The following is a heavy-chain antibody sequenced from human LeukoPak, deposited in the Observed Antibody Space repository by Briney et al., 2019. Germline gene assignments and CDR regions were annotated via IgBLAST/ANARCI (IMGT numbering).Heavy chain of an antibody. CDR3: ARDPSGDYGDYFDY. J-gene: IGHJ4*02. Sequence: GGSLRLSCAASGFTFSSYWMHWVRQDLGKGLVWVSRINSDGSSTTYADSVKGRFTISRDNAKNTLYLQMNSLRAEDTAVYYCARDPSGDYGDYFDYWGQGTLVTVSS. V-gene: IGHV3-74*01. D-gene: IGHD4-17*01. CDR2: INSDGSST. CDR1: GFTFSSYW.